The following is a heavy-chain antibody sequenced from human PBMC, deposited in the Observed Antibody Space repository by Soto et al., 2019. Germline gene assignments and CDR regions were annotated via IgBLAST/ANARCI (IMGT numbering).Heavy chain of an antibody. D-gene: IGHD6-19*01. CDR3: AREERWGGQWLVRGNFDY. V-gene: IGHV3-30-3*01. J-gene: IGHJ4*02. Sequence: GGSLRLSCAASGFTFSSYAMHWVRQAPGKGLEWVAVISYDGSNKYYADSVKGRFTISRDNSKNTLYLQMNSLRAEDTAVYYCAREERWGGQWLVRGNFDYWGQGTLVTVSS. CDR1: GFTFSSYA. CDR2: ISYDGSNK.